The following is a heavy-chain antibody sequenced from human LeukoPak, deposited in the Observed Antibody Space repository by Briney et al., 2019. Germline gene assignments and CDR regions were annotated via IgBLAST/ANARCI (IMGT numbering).Heavy chain of an antibody. J-gene: IGHJ4*02. V-gene: IGHV4-4*07. D-gene: IGHD2-2*02. CDR3: ARHYGTPYQSLLYAALDY. Sequence: SETLSLTCTVSGGSISNNYWTWIRQPAGKGLEWIGRIYTSGSTNYNPSLKSRVTTSVDTSKNQFSLKLSSVTAADTAVYYCARHYGTPYQSLLYAALDYWGQGTLVTVSS. CDR1: GGSISNNY. CDR2: IYTSGST.